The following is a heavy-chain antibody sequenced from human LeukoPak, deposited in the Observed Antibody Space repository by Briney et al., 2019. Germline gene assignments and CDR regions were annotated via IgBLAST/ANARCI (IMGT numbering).Heavy chain of an antibody. J-gene: IGHJ4*02. CDR3: ARGMITFGGVIAAFDY. D-gene: IGHD3-16*02. Sequence: PSGTLSLTCAVSGGSISRGTWWTWVRQSPGKGLEWIGEINHSGSTNYNPSLKSRVTISVDTSKNQFSLKLSSVTAADTAVYYCARGMITFGGVIAAFDYWGQGTLVTVSS. CDR2: INHSGST. V-gene: IGHV4-4*02. CDR1: GGSISRGTW.